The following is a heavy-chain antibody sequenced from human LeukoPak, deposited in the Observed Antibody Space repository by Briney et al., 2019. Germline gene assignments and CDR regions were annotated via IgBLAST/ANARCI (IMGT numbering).Heavy chain of an antibody. J-gene: IGHJ4*02. CDR2: IYHSGST. D-gene: IGHD3-9*01. Sequence: SETLSLTCTVSGGSISSGYYWGWIRQPPGKGLEWIGSIYHSGSTYYNPSLKSRVTISVDTSKNQFSLKLSSVTAADTAVYYCARDLRYFDWDYWGQGTLVTVSS. CDR1: GGSISSGYY. CDR3: ARDLRYFDWDY. V-gene: IGHV4-38-2*02.